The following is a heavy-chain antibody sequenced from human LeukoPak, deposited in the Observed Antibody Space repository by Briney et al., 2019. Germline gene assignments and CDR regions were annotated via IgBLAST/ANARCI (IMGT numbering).Heavy chain of an antibody. J-gene: IGHJ6*03. CDR2: INPNSGGT. Sequence: ASVKVSCKASGYTFSDYYMHWVRQAPGQGLEWMGWINPNSGGTNYAQKFQGRVTMTRDTSINTAYMELTRLTSDDTAVYYCAKEPGQRWLRHANYYYYMDVWGKGTTVTISS. CDR1: GYTFSDYY. CDR3: AKEPGQRWLRHANYYYYMDV. V-gene: IGHV1-2*02. D-gene: IGHD5-24*01.